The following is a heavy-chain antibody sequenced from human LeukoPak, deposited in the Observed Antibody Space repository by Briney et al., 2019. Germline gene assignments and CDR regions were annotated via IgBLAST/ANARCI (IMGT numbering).Heavy chain of an antibody. V-gene: IGHV3-23*01. CDR1: GFTFSIYA. CDR2: ISGSGGTA. CDR3: AKKGYYDGSGYYMYYFDH. J-gene: IGHJ4*02. Sequence: PGGSLRLSCAASGFTFSIYAMSWVRQAPGKGLEWVSAISGSGGTAYYEDSVKGRFTISRDNSKNTLYLQMNSLRAEDTAVYYCAKKGYYDGSGYYMYYFDHWGQGTLVTVSS. D-gene: IGHD3-22*01.